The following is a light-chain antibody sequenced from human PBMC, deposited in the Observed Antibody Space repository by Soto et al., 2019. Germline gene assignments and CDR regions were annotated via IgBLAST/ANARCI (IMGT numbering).Light chain of an antibody. J-gene: IGLJ3*02. CDR3: QSYDSSTL. CDR1: SGSIASNY. Sequence: NFMLTQPHSVSESPGKTVTISCTRSSGSIASNYVQWYQQRPGSAPTTVIYEDNQRPSGVPDRFSGSIDSSSNSASLTISGLKTEDEADYYGQSYDSSTLFGGGTKLTVL. V-gene: IGLV6-57*04. CDR2: EDN.